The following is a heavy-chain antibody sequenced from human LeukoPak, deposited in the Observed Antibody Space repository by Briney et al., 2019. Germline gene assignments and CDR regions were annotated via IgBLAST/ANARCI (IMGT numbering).Heavy chain of an antibody. V-gene: IGHV1-8*01. D-gene: IGHD5-18*01. Sequence: ASVKVSCKASGYTFTSYDINWVRQATGQGLERMGWMNPNSGNTGYAQKFQGGVTMTRNTSISTAYMELSSLRSEGAAVYYFARGSGIQLWLNYYYYMDVWGKGTTVTVSS. J-gene: IGHJ6*03. CDR1: GYTFTSYD. CDR2: MNPNSGNT. CDR3: ARGSGIQLWLNYYYYMDV.